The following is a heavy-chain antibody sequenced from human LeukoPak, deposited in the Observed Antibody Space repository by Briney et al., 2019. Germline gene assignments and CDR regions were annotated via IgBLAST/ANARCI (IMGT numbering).Heavy chain of an antibody. D-gene: IGHD6-13*01. CDR2: IYYSGST. J-gene: IGHJ5*02. CDR1: GFTVSSNY. CDR3: ARERIAAAGNWFDP. Sequence: GSLRLSCAASGFTVSSNYMSWIRQPPGKGLEWIGYIYYSGSTNYNPSLKSRVTISVDTSKNQFSLKLSSVTAADTAVYYCARERIAAAGNWFDPWGQGTLVTVSS. V-gene: IGHV4-59*02.